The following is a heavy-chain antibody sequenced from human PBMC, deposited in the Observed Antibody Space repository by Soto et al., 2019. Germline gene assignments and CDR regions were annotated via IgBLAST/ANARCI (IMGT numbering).Heavy chain of an antibody. J-gene: IGHJ5*02. CDR3: AKAYSNSWPNDWFDP. CDR1: GFTLSSYA. CDR2: ITGSGAGS. Sequence: EVHLLESGGGWLQPGGSLRLSCAASGFTLSSYAMNWVRQAPGKGLEWVSGITGSGAGSYYSDSVKGRFTISRDNSKNTLYLQMNSLRAEDTAVYYCAKAYSNSWPNDWFDPWGQGTLVTVSS. D-gene: IGHD6-13*01. V-gene: IGHV3-23*01.